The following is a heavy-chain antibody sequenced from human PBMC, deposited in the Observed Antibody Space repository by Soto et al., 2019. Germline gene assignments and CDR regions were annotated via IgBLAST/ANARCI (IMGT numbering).Heavy chain of an antibody. Sequence: ASVKISCKASGYTFTSYGISGVRQAPGQGLEWMGWISAYNGNTNYAQKLQGRVTMTTDTSTSTAYMELRSLRSEDTAVYYCAGDRYNQGSPYNAFDIWGQGTLVTV. V-gene: IGHV1-18*01. D-gene: IGHD1-1*01. CDR2: ISAYNGNT. CDR3: AGDRYNQGSPYNAFDI. CDR1: GYTFTSYG. J-gene: IGHJ3*02.